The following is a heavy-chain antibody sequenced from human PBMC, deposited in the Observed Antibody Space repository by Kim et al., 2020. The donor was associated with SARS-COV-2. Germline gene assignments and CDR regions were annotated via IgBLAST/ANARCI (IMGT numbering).Heavy chain of an antibody. CDR3: ASTNSGSYYNPFDY. CDR1: GFTFSSYA. V-gene: IGHV3-30-3*01. D-gene: IGHD1-26*01. J-gene: IGHJ4*02. Sequence: GGSLRLSCAASGFTFSSYAMHWVRQAPGKGLEWVAVISYDGSNKYYADSVKGRFTISRDNSKNTLYLQMNSLRAEDTAVYYCASTNSGSYYNPFDYWGQGTLVPVSS. CDR2: ISYDGSNK.